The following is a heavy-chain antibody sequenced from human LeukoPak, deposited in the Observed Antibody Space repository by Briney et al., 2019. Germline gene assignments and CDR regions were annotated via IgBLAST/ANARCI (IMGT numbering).Heavy chain of an antibody. CDR3: ARFSLLRHFDWNYAFDI. J-gene: IGHJ3*02. CDR1: GGAISSGSYY. D-gene: IGHD3-9*01. V-gene: IGHV4-61*02. Sequence: SETLSLTCTVSGGAISSGSYYWSWIRQPAGKGLEWIGRIYTSGSTNYNPSLKSRVTISVDTSKSQFSLKLSSVTAADTAVYYCARFSLLRHFDWNYAFDIWGQGTMVTVSS. CDR2: IYTSGST.